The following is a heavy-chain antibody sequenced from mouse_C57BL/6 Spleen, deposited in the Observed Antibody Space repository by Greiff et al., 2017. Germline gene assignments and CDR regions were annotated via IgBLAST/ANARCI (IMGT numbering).Heavy chain of an antibody. CDR1: GYTFTSYW. V-gene: IGHV1-61*01. CDR3: ARRGDGLFDY. J-gene: IGHJ2*01. D-gene: IGHD2-3*01. Sequence: QVQLQQPGAELVRPGSSVKLSCKASGYTFTSYWMDWVKQRPGQGLEWIGNIYPSDSETHYNQKFKDKATLTVDKSSSTAYMQLSSLPSEDSAVYYCARRGDGLFDYWGQGTTLTVSS. CDR2: IYPSDSET.